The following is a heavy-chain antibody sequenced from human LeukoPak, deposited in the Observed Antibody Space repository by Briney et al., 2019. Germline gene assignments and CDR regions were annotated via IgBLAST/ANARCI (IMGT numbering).Heavy chain of an antibody. Sequence: GGSLRLSCAASGFSFSSYGMHWVRQAPGEGLVWVSRIQGDGSNTNYADSVKGRFSISRDNAKNTVYLQMNGLRAEDTGIYYCARGTSAGGPISPFDFWGQGTVVTVSS. CDR2: IQGDGSNT. J-gene: IGHJ4*02. V-gene: IGHV3-74*01. CDR1: GFSFSSYG. CDR3: ARGTSAGGPISPFDF. D-gene: IGHD6-13*01.